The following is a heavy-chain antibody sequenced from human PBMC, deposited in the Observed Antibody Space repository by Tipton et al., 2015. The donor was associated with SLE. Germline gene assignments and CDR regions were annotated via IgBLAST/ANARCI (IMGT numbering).Heavy chain of an antibody. CDR1: GYTFTAYY. CDR3: ARESGRGPRYDY. Sequence: SGPEVKKPGASVKVSCKASGYTFTAYYMHWVRQAPGQGLEWMGWINPNSGGTNYAQKFQGRVTMTRDTSISTAYMELSRLRSDDTAVYYCARESGRGPRYDYWGQGTLVTVSS. V-gene: IGHV1-2*02. J-gene: IGHJ4*02. CDR2: INPNSGGT. D-gene: IGHD3-10*01.